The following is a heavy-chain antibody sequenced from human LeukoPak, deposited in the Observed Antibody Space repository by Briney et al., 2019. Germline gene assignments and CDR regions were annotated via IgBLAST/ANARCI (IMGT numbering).Heavy chain of an antibody. CDR1: GYTFTSYA. D-gene: IGHD4-17*01. V-gene: IGHV1-18*01. Sequence: ASVKVSCTASGYTFTSYAMHWVRQAPGQRLEWMGWVSPYNGDTKYAQNHQGRVTMTTDTSTTTAHMELRSLTSDDTAVYYCAKAWDYGDRGEIDYWGQGTLVTVSS. J-gene: IGHJ4*02. CDR3: AKAWDYGDRGEIDY. CDR2: VSPYNGDT.